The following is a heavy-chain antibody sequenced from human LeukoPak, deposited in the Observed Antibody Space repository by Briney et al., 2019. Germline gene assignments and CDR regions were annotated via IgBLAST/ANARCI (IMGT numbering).Heavy chain of an antibody. CDR1: GFTFSRHS. J-gene: IGHJ4*02. D-gene: IGHD3-22*01. CDR3: ARDRALTMTLFHY. V-gene: IGHV3-21*01. CDR2: ISSSSSYI. Sequence: GGSLRLSCAASGFTFSRHSMNWVRQAPGKGLEWVSSISSSSSYIYYADSVKGRFTISRDNAKNSLYLQMNSLRAEDTAVYYCARDRALTMTLFHYWGQGTLVTVSS.